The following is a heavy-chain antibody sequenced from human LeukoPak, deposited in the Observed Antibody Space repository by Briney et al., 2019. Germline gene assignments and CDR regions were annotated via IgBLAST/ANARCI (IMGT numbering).Heavy chain of an antibody. J-gene: IGHJ4*02. D-gene: IGHD6-13*01. CDR1: GGSISSYY. Sequence: SETLSLTCTVSGGSISSYYWSWIRQPAGKGLKWIGRIYNTVSTSYNPSLNSRVTMSVDTSKNQFSLKLSSVTAADTAVYYCARGGAAADHYFDYWGQGTLVTVSS. V-gene: IGHV4-4*07. CDR2: IYNTVST. CDR3: ARGGAAADHYFDY.